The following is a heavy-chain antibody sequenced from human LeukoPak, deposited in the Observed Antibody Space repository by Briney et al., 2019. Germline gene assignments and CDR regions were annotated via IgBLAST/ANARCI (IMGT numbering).Heavy chain of an antibody. Sequence: PGGSLRLSCAASGFTVSSNYMSWVRQAPGKGLEWVSVIYSGGRTYYTDSVKGRFTISRDNSKNTLYLQMNSLKAEDTAVYYCARETGSAVGSTDFDYWGQGTLVTVSS. CDR3: ARETGSAVGSTDFDY. D-gene: IGHD4-17*01. CDR1: GFTVSSNY. CDR2: IYSGGRT. V-gene: IGHV3-53*05. J-gene: IGHJ4*02.